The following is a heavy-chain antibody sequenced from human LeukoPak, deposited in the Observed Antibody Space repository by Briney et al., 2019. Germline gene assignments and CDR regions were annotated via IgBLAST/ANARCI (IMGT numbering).Heavy chain of an antibody. V-gene: IGHV3-30*02. Sequence: GGSLRLSCVASGYTFRRNGLHWVRQAPGKGLEWVAFIPYDGYKKSYLDSVKGRFTISRDNSKNTVYLQISSLRAEDAALYYCATDRNCGGGCSSWFDPWGQGTLVIVSS. CDR3: ATDRNCGGGCSSWFDP. CDR1: GYTFRRNG. D-gene: IGHD2-21*02. CDR2: IPYDGYKK. J-gene: IGHJ5*02.